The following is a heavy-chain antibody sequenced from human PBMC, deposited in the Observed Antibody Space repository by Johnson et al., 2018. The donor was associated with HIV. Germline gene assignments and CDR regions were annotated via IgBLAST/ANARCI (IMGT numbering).Heavy chain of an antibody. J-gene: IGHJ3*02. D-gene: IGHD3-22*01. CDR2: IGTAGDT. Sequence: VQLVESGGGLVQPGGSLRLSCAASGFTFSSYDMHWVRQATGKGLEWVSAIGTAGDTYYPGSVKGRFTISRENAKNSLYLQMNSLRAEDTAVYYCARDLPSTMIVVVIQPRDAFDIWGKGQWSPSL. V-gene: IGHV3-13*01. CDR3: ARDLPSTMIVVVIQPRDAFDI. CDR1: GFTFSSYD.